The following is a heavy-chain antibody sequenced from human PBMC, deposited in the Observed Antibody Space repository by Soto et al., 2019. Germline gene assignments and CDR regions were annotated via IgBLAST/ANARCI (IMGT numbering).Heavy chain of an antibody. Sequence: SETLSLTCAVYGGSFSDYFWTWIRQPPGKGLEWIGEINHSGSTNFNPSLKSRVAISADTSRNQFSLRVTSVAAADTAVYYCAGREFASSSFHYYYYAVDVWGQGTTVTVSS. CDR3: AGREFASSSFHYYYYAVDV. CDR1: GGSFSDYF. CDR2: INHSGST. V-gene: IGHV4-34*01. J-gene: IGHJ6*02. D-gene: IGHD6-6*01.